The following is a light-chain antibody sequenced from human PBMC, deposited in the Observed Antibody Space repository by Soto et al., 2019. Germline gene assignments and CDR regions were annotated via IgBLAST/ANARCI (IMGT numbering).Light chain of an antibody. CDR1: QSISQS. J-gene: IGKJ1*01. CDR2: DAS. V-gene: IGKV3-20*01. CDR3: QQYGSSPTWT. Sequence: EVVLTQSPGTLSLSPGGRATLSCRASQSISQSLAWYQQRPGQSPRLLIYDASRRATGIPDRFTGSGFGTDFTLTISRLAPEDLAVYYCQQYGSSPTWTFGQGTKVDIK.